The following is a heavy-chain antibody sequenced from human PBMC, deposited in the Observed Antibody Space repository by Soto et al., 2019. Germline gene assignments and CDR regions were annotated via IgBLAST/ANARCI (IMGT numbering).Heavy chain of an antibody. V-gene: IGHV1-46*01. D-gene: IGHD5-18*01. CDR3: ARWVLISRVDTAMAHFDY. CDR2: INPSGGST. CDR1: GYTFTSYY. Sequence: GASVKVSCKASGYTFTSYYMHWVRQAPGQGLEWMGIINPSGGSTSYAQKFQGRVTMTRDTSTSTVYMELSSLRSEDTAVYYCARWVLISRVDTAMAHFDYWGQGTLVTVS. J-gene: IGHJ4*02.